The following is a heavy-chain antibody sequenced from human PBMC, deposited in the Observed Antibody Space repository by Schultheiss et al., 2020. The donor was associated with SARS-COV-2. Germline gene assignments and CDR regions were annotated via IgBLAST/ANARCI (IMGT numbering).Heavy chain of an antibody. V-gene: IGHV1-18*01. CDR1: GATFSNFA. CDR2: ISGYSGHT. D-gene: IGHD3-10*01. CDR3: ARQPYYYGSGSYLPPNWFDP. J-gene: IGHJ5*02. Sequence: ASVKVSCKALGATFSNFAFSWVRQAPGQGLEWMGWISGYSGHTNYAQKLQGRVTMTTDTSTSTAYMELRSLRSDDTAVYYCARQPYYYGSGSYLPPNWFDPWGQGTLVTVSS.